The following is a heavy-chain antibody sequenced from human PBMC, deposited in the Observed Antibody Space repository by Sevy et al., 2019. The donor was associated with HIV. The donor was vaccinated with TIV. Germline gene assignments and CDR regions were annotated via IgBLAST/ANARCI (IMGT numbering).Heavy chain of an antibody. J-gene: IGHJ4*02. CDR3: ARGGSYYDILTGYYIPDGSHYFDY. CDR2: IYTSGST. V-gene: IGHV4-4*07. D-gene: IGHD3-9*01. Sequence: SETLSLTCTVSGGSISSYYWSWIRQPAGKGLEWIGRIYTSGSTNYNPSLKSRVTMSVDTSKNQFSLKLSSVTAADTVVYYCARGGSYYDILTGYYIPDGSHYFDYWGQGTLVTVSS. CDR1: GGSISSYY.